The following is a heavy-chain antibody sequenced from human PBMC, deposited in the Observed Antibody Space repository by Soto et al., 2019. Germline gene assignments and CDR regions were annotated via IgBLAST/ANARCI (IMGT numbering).Heavy chain of an antibody. Sequence: SETLSLTCSVSGGSVSSHYWSWVRQPAGKGLEWIGRIYISGNTKYNPSFKSRVTMSVDTSKNQVSLRLSSVTAADTAVYYCARELKPYNSGWYFTLSWSQGTQVTVSS. CDR2: IYISGNT. CDR1: GGSVSSHY. CDR3: ARELKPYNSGWYFTLS. J-gene: IGHJ5*02. D-gene: IGHD6-19*01. V-gene: IGHV4-4*07.